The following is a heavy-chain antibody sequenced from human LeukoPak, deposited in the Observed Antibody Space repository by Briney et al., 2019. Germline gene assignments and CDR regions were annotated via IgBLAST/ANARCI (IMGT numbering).Heavy chain of an antibody. CDR1: GGSISSGGYY. CDR2: IYYSGST. D-gene: IGHD6-13*01. Sequence: SETLSLTCTVSGGSISSGGYYWSWIRQHPGKGLEWIGYIYYSGSTYYNPSLKSRVTISVDRSKNQFSLKLSSVTAADTAVYYCAREVIAARWDWFDPWGQGTLVTVSS. J-gene: IGHJ5*02. V-gene: IGHV4-31*03. CDR3: AREVIAARWDWFDP.